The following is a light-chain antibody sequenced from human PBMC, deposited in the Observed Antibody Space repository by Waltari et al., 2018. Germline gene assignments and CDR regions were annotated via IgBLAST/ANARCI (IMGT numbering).Light chain of an antibody. Sequence: EIVLTQSPGTLYLSPGERATLSCRASQSISRYLVWYQQKPGQAPRLLIYDASNRVTGTPARFSGSGSGTDFTLTISNLEPEDFAVYYCQHRDNWPLTFGGGTKVEI. CDR2: DAS. J-gene: IGKJ4*01. V-gene: IGKV3-11*01. CDR3: QHRDNWPLT. CDR1: QSISRY.